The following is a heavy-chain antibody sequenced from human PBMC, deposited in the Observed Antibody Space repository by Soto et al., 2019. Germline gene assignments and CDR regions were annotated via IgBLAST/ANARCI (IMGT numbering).Heavy chain of an antibody. CDR3: ARAGYIVLMVYAPY. CDR2: ISKDSGRAT. V-gene: IGHV3-11*01. J-gene: IGHJ4*02. Sequence: PGGSLRLSCAASGFIFRDWFMSWIRQAPGKGLEWISYISKDSGRATRYADSVKGRFTISRDNAKNSLFLQMNNLTVEDTAVYYCARAGYIVLMVYAPYWGQGTLVTVSS. D-gene: IGHD2-8*01. CDR1: GFIFRDWF.